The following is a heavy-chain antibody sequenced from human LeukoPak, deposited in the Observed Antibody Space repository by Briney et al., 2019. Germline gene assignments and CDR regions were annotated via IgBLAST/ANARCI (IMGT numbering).Heavy chain of an antibody. D-gene: IGHD3-3*01. V-gene: IGHV4-34*01. CDR1: GGSFSGYY. CDR3: ARSTITIFGVVIQFDY. J-gene: IGHJ4*02. Sequence: ETLSLTCAVYGGSFSGYYWSWIRQPPGKGLEWIGEINHSGSTNYNPSLKSRVTISVDTSKNQFSLKLSSVTAADTAVYYCARSTITIFGVVIQFDYWGQGTLVTVSS. CDR2: INHSGST.